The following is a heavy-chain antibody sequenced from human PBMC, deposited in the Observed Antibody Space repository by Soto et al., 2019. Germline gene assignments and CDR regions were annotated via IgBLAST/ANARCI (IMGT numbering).Heavy chain of an antibody. D-gene: IGHD3-16*01. CDR2: IHGTRSII. CDR3: ARDARNADYDY. V-gene: IGHV3-48*02. Sequence: ESGGGLVQPGGSLRLSCEVSGFTFSIHAMNWVRQAPGKGLEWVAYIHGTRSIIYYADSVKGRFTISRDNAKNSLFLQMDSLRDEETAVYYCARDARNADYDYWGQGTLVTVSS. J-gene: IGHJ4*02. CDR1: GFTFSIHA.